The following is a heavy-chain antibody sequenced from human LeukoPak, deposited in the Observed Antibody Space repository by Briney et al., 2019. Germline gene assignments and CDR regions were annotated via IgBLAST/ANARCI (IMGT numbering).Heavy chain of an antibody. CDR2: IYYTGST. V-gene: IGHV4-39*01. CDR1: GASTSGGTYY. J-gene: IGHJ4*02. CDR3: ARRGGSGRAFDF. D-gene: IGHD1-26*01. Sequence: PETLSLTCSVSGASTSGGTYYWGWIRQPPGKGLEWIGSIYYTGSTYDNPSLKSRVTISVDTSKNQFSLKLSSVTTADTAVYYCARRGGSGRAFDFWGQGTLVTVSS.